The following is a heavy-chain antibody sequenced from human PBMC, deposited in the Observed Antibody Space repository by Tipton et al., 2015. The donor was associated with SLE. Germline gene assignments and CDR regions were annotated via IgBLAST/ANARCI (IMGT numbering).Heavy chain of an antibody. Sequence: GSLRLSCAASGFSVSSNYMSWVRQAPGKGLEWVSVIYSSGTTYYADSVKGRFTISRDNSKNTLYLQMNNLRDVDTAVYYCAREVLSDQWQSRAALDPWGQGTLVTVFS. D-gene: IGHD6-19*01. V-gene: IGHV3-66*03. CDR2: IYSSGTT. CDR3: AREVLSDQWQSRAALDP. CDR1: GFSVSSNY. J-gene: IGHJ5*02.